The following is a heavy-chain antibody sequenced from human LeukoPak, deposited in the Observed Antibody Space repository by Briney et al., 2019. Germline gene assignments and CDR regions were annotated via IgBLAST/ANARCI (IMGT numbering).Heavy chain of an antibody. CDR1: GGSISSYY. V-gene: IGHV4-34*01. Sequence: SETLSLTCTVSGGSISSYYWSWIRQPPGKGLEWIGEINHSGSTNYNPSLKSRVTISVDTSKNQFSLKLSSVTAADTAVYYCARVMETAAGPYYFDYWGQGTLVTVSS. CDR3: ARVMETAAGPYYFDY. J-gene: IGHJ4*02. D-gene: IGHD6-13*01. CDR2: INHSGST.